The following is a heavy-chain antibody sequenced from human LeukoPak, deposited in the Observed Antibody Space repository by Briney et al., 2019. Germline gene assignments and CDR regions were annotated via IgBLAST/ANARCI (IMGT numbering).Heavy chain of an antibody. D-gene: IGHD6-19*01. CDR3: ARGSSGTFWDYFEY. J-gene: IGHJ4*02. CDR2: ISPRNGNI. V-gene: IGHV1-18*01. Sequence: GASVKVSCKASGYTFTNYGLSWVRQAPGQGLEWMGWISPRNGNINYPQKLQGRVALTTDTSTNTAYMELRSLRSDDTAVYYCARGSSGTFWDYFEYWGQGTLATVSS. CDR1: GYTFTNYG.